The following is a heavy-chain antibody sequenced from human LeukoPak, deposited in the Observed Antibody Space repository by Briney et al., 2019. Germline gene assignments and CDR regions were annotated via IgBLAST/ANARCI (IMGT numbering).Heavy chain of an antibody. J-gene: IGHJ4*02. Sequence: GGSLRLSCAASGFTFSSYAMSWVRQAPGKGLEWVSAISGSGGSTYYADSVKGRFTISRDNSKNTLYLQMNSLRAEDTAVYYCARLKYYYGSGPAGYFDYWGQGTLVTVSS. D-gene: IGHD3-10*01. V-gene: IGHV3-23*01. CDR1: GFTFSSYA. CDR3: ARLKYYYGSGPAGYFDY. CDR2: ISGSGGST.